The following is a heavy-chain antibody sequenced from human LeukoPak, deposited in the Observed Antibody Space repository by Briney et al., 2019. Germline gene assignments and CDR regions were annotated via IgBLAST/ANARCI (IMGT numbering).Heavy chain of an antibody. D-gene: IGHD5-24*01. CDR2: IYTSGST. J-gene: IGHJ4*02. CDR3: ARLEMATISFDY. V-gene: IGHV4-61*02. CDR1: GGSISSTSYY. Sequence: SQTLSLTCTVSGGSISSTSYYWSWIRQPAGKGLEWIGRIYTSGSTNYNPSLKSRVTISVDTSKNQFSLKLSSVTAADTAVYLCARLEMATISFDYWGQGTLVTVSS.